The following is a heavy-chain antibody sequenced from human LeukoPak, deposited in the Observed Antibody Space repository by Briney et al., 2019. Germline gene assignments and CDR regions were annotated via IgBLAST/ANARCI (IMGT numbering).Heavy chain of an antibody. CDR1: GFTFSSYA. CDR2: INHSGST. CDR3: ARGSITIFGVVTDYYYGMDV. D-gene: IGHD3-3*01. J-gene: IGHJ6*02. Sequence: GSLRLSCAASGFTFSSYAMSWIRQPPGKGLEWIGEINHSGSTNYNPSLKSRVTISVDTSKNQFSLKLSSVTAADTAVYYCARGSITIFGVVTDYYYGMDVWGQGTTVTVSS. V-gene: IGHV4-34*01.